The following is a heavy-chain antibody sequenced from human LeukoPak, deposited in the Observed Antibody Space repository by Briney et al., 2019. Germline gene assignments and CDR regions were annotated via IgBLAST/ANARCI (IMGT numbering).Heavy chain of an antibody. CDR2: ISSSGGST. CDR1: GFTFSSYG. Sequence: GGSLRLSCAASGFTFSSYGMSWVRQAPGKGLEWVSAISSSGGSTYYADSVKGRFTISRDNSKNTLYLQMNSLRAEDTAVYYCARRSPPRITIIVVVNDAFDIWGQRTMVTVSS. D-gene: IGHD3-22*01. V-gene: IGHV3-23*01. CDR3: ARRSPPRITIIVVVNDAFDI. J-gene: IGHJ3*02.